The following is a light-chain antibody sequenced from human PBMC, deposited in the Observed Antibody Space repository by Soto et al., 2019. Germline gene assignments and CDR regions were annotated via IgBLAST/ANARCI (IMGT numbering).Light chain of an antibody. CDR3: QQYDNLLIT. Sequence: DIQMTQSPSSLSASVGDRVTITCQASQDISNYLNWYQQKAGKVPKLLIYDASNLETGVPSRFSGSGSGTDFTFTISSLQPEDIATYYCQQYDNLLITFGQGTRLEI. V-gene: IGKV1-33*01. CDR1: QDISNY. CDR2: DAS. J-gene: IGKJ5*01.